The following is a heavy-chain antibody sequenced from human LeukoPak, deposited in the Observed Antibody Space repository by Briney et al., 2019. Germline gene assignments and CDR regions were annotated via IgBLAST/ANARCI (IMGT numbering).Heavy chain of an antibody. J-gene: IGHJ4*02. V-gene: IGHV1-18*01. CDR1: GYTFTSYG. CDR2: ISAYNGNT. D-gene: IGHD2-2*02. CDR3: ARVTIPIVVVPAAIRVPDY. Sequence: ASVKVSCKASGYTFTSYGISWVRQAPGQGLEWMGWISAYNGNTNYAQKLQGRVTMTTDTSTSTAYMELRSLRSDDTAVYYCARVTIPIVVVPAAIRVPDYWGQVTLVTVSS.